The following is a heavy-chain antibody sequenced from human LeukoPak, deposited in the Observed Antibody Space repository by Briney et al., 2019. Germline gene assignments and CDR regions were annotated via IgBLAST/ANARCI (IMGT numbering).Heavy chain of an antibody. Sequence: GGSLRLSCAASGFTFSSYAMSWVRQAPGKGLEWVSAISGSGGSTYYADSVKGRFTISRDNSKNTLYLQMNSLRAEDTAVYYCASNGGNSYYYGMDVWGQGTTVTVSS. CDR1: GFTFSSYA. D-gene: IGHD4-23*01. CDR2: ISGSGGST. J-gene: IGHJ6*02. CDR3: ASNGGNSYYYGMDV. V-gene: IGHV3-23*01.